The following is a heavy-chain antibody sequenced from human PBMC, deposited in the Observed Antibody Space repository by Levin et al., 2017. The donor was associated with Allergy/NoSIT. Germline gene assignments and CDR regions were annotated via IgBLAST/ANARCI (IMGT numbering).Heavy chain of an antibody. Sequence: SVKVSCKASGGTFSSYTISWVRQAPGQGLEWMGRIIPILGIANYAQKFQGRVTITADKSTSTAYMELSSLRSEDTAVYYCARAYSYGAFDIWGQGTMVTVSS. J-gene: IGHJ3*02. CDR3: ARAYSYGAFDI. D-gene: IGHD5-18*01. CDR2: IIPILGIA. CDR1: GGTFSSYT. V-gene: IGHV1-69*02.